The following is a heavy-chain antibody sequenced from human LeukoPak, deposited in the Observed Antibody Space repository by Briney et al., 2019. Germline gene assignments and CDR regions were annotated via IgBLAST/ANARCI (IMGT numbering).Heavy chain of an antibody. CDR2: ISGGTT. V-gene: IGHV3-49*03. Sequence: SWFRQAPGKGLEWIGFISGGTTEYAASVKGRFTISRDDSTSIAYLQMNSLTTEDTAVYYCSRGSGWLSVYWGQGTLVTVSS. D-gene: IGHD6-19*01. J-gene: IGHJ4*02. CDR3: SRGSGWLSVY.